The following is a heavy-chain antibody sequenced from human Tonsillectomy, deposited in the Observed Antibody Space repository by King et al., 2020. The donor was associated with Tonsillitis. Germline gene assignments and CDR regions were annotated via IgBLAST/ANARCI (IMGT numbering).Heavy chain of an antibody. V-gene: IGHV4-39*01. CDR3: ARPFGITIIVAADAFDF. CDR2: IYYSGST. D-gene: IGHD3-22*01. J-gene: IGHJ3*01. CDR1: GGSISSSSYY. Sequence: QLQESGPGLVKPSETLSLTCTVSGGSISSSSYYWGWIRQPPGKGLEWIGSIYYSGSTYYNPSLKSRVTISVDTSKNQFSLKLSSVTAADTAVYYCARPFGITIIVAADAFDFWGQGTMVTVSS.